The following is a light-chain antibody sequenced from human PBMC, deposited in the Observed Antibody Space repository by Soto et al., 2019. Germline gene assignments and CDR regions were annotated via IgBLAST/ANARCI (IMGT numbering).Light chain of an antibody. J-gene: IGLJ1*01. CDR2: DVS. V-gene: IGLV2-14*01. CDR1: SSDVGGYNY. Sequence: QPVLTQPASGSGSPGQSSTISCTGTSSDVGGYNYVSWYQQHPGKAPKFMIYDVSNRPSGVSNRFSGSKSGNTASLTISGLQAGDEADYYCSSYTTSNTRQIVFGTGTKVTVL. CDR3: SSYTTSNTRQIV.